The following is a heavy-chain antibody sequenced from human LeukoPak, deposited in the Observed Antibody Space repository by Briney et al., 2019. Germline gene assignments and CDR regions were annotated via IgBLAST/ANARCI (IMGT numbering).Heavy chain of an antibody. CDR2: IIPIFGTA. CDR1: GGTFSSYA. Sequence: SVKVSCKASGGTFSSYAISWVRQAPGQGLEWMGGIIPIFGTANYAQKFQGRVTITADESTSTAYMELSSLRSEDTAVYYCAILAPYYDSSGYYRADAFDIWGQGTMVTVSS. V-gene: IGHV1-69*01. CDR3: AILAPYYDSSGYYRADAFDI. J-gene: IGHJ3*02. D-gene: IGHD3-22*01.